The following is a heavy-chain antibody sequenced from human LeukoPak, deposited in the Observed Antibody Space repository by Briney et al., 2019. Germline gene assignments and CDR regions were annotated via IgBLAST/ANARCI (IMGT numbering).Heavy chain of an antibody. CDR2: ISYDGSNK. CDR3: ARGGDTAMVHPIDY. J-gene: IGHJ4*02. V-gene: IGHV3-30-3*01. D-gene: IGHD5-18*01. Sequence: GRSLRLSCAASGFTFSSYAMHWVRQAPGKGLEWVAVISYDGSNKYYADSVKGRFTISRDNSKNTLYLQMNSLRAEDTAVYYCARGGDTAMVHPIDYWGQGTLVIVSS. CDR1: GFTFSSYA.